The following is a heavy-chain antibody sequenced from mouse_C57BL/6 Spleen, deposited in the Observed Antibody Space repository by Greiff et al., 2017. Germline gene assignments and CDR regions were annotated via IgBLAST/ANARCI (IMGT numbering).Heavy chain of an antibody. D-gene: IGHD2-4*01. J-gene: IGHJ1*03. CDR3: APIYYNNDVGYIDV. CDR2: INPNNGGT. Sequence: EVQLQQSGPELVKPGASVKISCKASGYTFTDYYMHWVKQSHGQSLEWIGDINPNNGGTSYNQKFKGKATLTVAKSSSTAYMELRRLPSEDSAVXYCAPIYYNNDVGYIDVWGTGTSVTVSS. V-gene: IGHV1-26*01. CDR1: GYTFTDYY.